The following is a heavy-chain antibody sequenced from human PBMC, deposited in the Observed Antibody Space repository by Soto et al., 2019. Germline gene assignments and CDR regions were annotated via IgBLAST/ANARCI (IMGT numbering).Heavy chain of an antibody. J-gene: IGHJ4*02. CDR2: ISGSGGSI. CDR3: AKVRTQEITISPPHDYFDY. D-gene: IGHD3-3*01. V-gene: IGHV3-23*01. CDR1: GFTFSSYA. Sequence: EVQLLESGGGLVQPGGSLRLSCAASGFTFSSYAMSWVRQAPGKGLEWVSAISGSGGSIYYADSVKGRFTISRDNSKNTLYLQMNSLRAEDTAVYYCAKVRTQEITISPPHDYFDYWGQGTLVTVSS.